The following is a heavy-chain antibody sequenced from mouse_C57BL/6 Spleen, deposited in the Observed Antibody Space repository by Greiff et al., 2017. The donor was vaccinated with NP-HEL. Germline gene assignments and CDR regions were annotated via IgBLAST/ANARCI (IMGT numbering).Heavy chain of an antibody. J-gene: IGHJ2*01. CDR3: ARGFSYYFDY. CDR2: ISGGGGNT. CDR1: GFTFSSYT. V-gene: IGHV5-9*01. Sequence: EVKVVESGGGLVKPGGSLKLSCAASGFTFSSYTMSWVRQTPEKRLEWVATISGGGGNTYYPDSVKGRFTISRDNAKNTLYLQMSSLRSEDTALYYCARGFSYYFDYWGQGTTLTVSS. D-gene: IGHD3-1*01.